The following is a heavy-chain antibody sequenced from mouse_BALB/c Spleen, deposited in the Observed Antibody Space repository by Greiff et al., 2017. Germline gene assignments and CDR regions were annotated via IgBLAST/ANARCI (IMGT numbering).Heavy chain of an antibody. CDR2: ISSGGGST. D-gene: IGHD1-1*01. Sequence: EVKLVESGGGLVKPGGSLKLSCAASGFAFSSYDMSWVRQTPEKRLEWVAYISSGGGSTYYPDTVKGRLTISRDNAKNTLYLQMSSLKSEDTAMYYCARHRETVVFDYWGQGTTLTVSS. CDR1: GFAFSSYD. J-gene: IGHJ2*01. V-gene: IGHV5-12-1*01. CDR3: ARHRETVVFDY.